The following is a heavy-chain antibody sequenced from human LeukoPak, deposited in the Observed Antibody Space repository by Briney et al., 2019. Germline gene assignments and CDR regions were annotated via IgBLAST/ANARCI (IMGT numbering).Heavy chain of an antibody. V-gene: IGHV1-3*01. J-gene: IGHJ6*02. CDR1: GYSFTNYA. CDR2: IIVASGDT. Sequence: ASVKVSCKASGYSFTNYAIYWLRQAPGQGLEWLGWIIVASGDTKYSQSFQGRFTITRDTSANTVYMDLSSLRSKDTAVYFCAKDKSTVTTSLGPVYGMDVWGQGTSVTVSS. D-gene: IGHD4-17*01. CDR3: AKDKSTVTTSLGPVYGMDV.